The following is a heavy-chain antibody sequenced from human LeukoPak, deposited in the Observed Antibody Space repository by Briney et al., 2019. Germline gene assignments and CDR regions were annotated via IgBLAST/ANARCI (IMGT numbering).Heavy chain of an antibody. V-gene: IGHV4-39*07. CDR1: GGSISSSSYY. CDR3: ARVEGVSGFGELSTNWFDP. CDR2: IYYSGST. J-gene: IGHJ5*02. Sequence: SETLSLTCTVSGGSISSSSYYWGWIRQPPVKGLEWIGSIYYSGSTYYNPSLKSRVTISVDTSKNQFSLKLSSVTAADTAVYYCARVEGVSGFGELSTNWFDPWGQGTLVTVSS. D-gene: IGHD3-10*01.